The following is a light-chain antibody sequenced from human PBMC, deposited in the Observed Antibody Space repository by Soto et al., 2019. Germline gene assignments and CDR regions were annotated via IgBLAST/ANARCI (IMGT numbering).Light chain of an antibody. CDR2: STS. J-gene: IGKJ2*01. Sequence: VLTQSPGTLALSPGERATLSCRASQGVSSSDLAWYQHKPGQAPRRLIYSTSSRAPGIPDRFSGSGSGTDFTLSISRLEPEDFAVYYCQQHGSSSYTFGQGTKLEIK. CDR1: QGVSSSD. CDR3: QQHGSSSYT. V-gene: IGKV3-20*01.